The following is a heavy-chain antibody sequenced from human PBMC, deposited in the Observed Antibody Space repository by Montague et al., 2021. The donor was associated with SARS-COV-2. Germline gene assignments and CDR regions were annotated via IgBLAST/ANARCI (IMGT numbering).Heavy chain of an antibody. J-gene: IGHJ3*02. V-gene: IGHV4-59*01. D-gene: IGHD1-1*01. CDR3: ARDRRWNDFSALDI. CDR1: GGSIGSYY. Sequence: SETLSLTCNVSGGSIGSYYWSWIRQPPGEALEWLASINSRVNSYHNPSLKSRVFISIDPSKNQFNLELSSVTPADTAVYYCARDRRWNDFSALDIWGQGTVVTVSS. CDR2: INSRVNS.